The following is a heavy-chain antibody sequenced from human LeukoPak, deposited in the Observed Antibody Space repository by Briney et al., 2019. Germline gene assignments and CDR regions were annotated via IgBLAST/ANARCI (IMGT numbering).Heavy chain of an antibody. J-gene: IGHJ4*02. CDR2: IHYDGSNK. D-gene: IGHD3-16*01. Sequence: VGSLRLSCATSGFTFSSYGMHWVRQAPGKGLEWVAFIHYDGSNKYYADSVKGRFPSSRDNSKNTLYLQMNSLRAEDTAVYYCAKGYVRYFDYWGQGTLVPVSS. CDR3: AKGYVRYFDY. CDR1: GFTFSSYG. V-gene: IGHV3-30*02.